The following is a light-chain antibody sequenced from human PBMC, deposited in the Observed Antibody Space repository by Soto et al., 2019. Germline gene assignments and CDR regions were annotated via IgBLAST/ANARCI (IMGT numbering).Light chain of an antibody. V-gene: IGLV1-40*01. CDR1: SSNIGAGYD. CDR3: QSYDSSLRGVL. CDR2: GNI. J-gene: IGLJ2*01. Sequence: QSVLTQPPSVSGAPGQRVTISCTGSSSNIGAGYDVHWYQQFPGTAPKLLIYGNINRPSGVPDRFSGSKAATSASLAITGLQAEDEADYYCQSYDSSLRGVLFGGGTKLTVL.